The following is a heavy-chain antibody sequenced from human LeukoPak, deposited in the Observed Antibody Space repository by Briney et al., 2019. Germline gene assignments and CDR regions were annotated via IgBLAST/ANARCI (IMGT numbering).Heavy chain of an antibody. Sequence: GASVKVSCKASGYTFTGYYMHWVRQAPGQGLERMGWINPNSGGTNYAQKFQGRVTMTRDTSISTAYMELSRLRSDDTAVYYCARDRVLRYFDWLLNDAFDIWGQGTMVTVSS. J-gene: IGHJ3*02. CDR2: INPNSGGT. CDR1: GYTFTGYY. CDR3: ARDRVLRYFDWLLNDAFDI. V-gene: IGHV1-2*02. D-gene: IGHD3-9*01.